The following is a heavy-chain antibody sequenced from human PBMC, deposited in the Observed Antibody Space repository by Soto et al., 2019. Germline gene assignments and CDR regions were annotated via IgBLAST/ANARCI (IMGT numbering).Heavy chain of an antibody. CDR2: ITDNGRST. CDR1: GLTFSRDG. J-gene: IGHJ4*02. V-gene: IGHV3-23*01. Sequence: GGSLRLSCAAFGLTFSRDGMIWVRQAPGKGLEWVSLITDNGRSTYYADSVKGRFTISRDNTKNTLFLQMNSLRAENTAVYYCAKERATTTAFDYWGQGALVTVSS. CDR3: AKERATTTAFDY. D-gene: IGHD4-17*01.